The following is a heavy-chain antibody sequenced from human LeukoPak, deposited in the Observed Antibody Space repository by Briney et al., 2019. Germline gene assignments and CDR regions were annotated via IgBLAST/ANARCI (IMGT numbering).Heavy chain of an antibody. Sequence: ASVKVSCKASGGTFNSYAISWVRQAPGQGLEWMGGIIPIFGTANYAQKFQGRVTITADESTSTAYMELSSLRSEDTAVYYCARDHGWNDMLGAANHYGMDVWGKGTTVTVSS. CDR3: ARDHGWNDMLGAANHYGMDV. CDR2: IIPIFGTA. D-gene: IGHD1-1*01. J-gene: IGHJ6*04. CDR1: GGTFNSYA. V-gene: IGHV1-69*01.